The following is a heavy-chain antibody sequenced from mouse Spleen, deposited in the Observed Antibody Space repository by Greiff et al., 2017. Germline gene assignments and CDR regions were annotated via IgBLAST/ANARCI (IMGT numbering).Heavy chain of an antibody. Sequence: DVKLQESGPGMVKPSQSLSLTCTVTGYSITSGYDWHWIRHFPGNKLEWMGYISYSGSTNYNPSLKSRISITHDTSKNHFFLKLNSVTTEDTATYYCARGGWLLQFAYWGQGTLVTVSA. CDR3: ARGGWLLQFAY. D-gene: IGHD2-3*01. V-gene: IGHV3-1*01. CDR1: GYSITSGYD. CDR2: ISYSGST. J-gene: IGHJ3*01.